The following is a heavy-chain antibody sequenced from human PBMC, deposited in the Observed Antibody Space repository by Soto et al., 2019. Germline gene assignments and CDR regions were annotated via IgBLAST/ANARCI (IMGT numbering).Heavy chain of an antibody. V-gene: IGHV4-31*03. CDR1: GGSMSSGGYY. CDR2: IYYSGST. CDR3: ASHYDILTPFDY. J-gene: IGHJ4*02. Sequence: SETLSLTCTVSGGSMSSGGYYWSWIRQHPGKGLEWIGYIYYSGSTYYNPSLKSRVTISVDTSKNQFSLKLSSVTAADTAVYYCASHYDILTPFDYWGQGTLVTVSS. D-gene: IGHD3-9*01.